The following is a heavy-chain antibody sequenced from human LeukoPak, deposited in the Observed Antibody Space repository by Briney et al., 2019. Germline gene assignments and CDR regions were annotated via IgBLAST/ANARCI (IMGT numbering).Heavy chain of an antibody. Sequence: ASVKVSCKASGYTFTGYYMHWVRQAPGQGLGWMGWINPNSGGTNYAQKFQGRVTMTRDMSISTAYMELSRLRSDDTAVYYCARRPRPRYGMDVWGQGTTVTVSS. CDR3: ARRPRPRYGMDV. V-gene: IGHV1-2*02. CDR1: GYTFTGYY. J-gene: IGHJ6*02. CDR2: INPNSGGT.